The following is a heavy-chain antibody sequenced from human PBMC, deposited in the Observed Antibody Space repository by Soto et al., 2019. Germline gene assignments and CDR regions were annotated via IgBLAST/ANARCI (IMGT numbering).Heavy chain of an antibody. CDR1: GGSISSYY. J-gene: IGHJ4*02. Sequence: QVQLQESGPGLVKPSETLSLTCTVSGGSISSYYWSWIRQPPGKGLEWIGYIYYSGSTNYNPSLXXRXXTSVDTSKNKFSLKLSSVTAADTAVYYCARSDGRYWGQGTLVTVSS. V-gene: IGHV4-59*01. CDR2: IYYSGST. CDR3: ARSDGRY.